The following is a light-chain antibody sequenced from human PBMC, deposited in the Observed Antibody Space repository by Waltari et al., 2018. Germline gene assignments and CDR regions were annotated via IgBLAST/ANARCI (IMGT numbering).Light chain of an antibody. CDR1: QGISSS. J-gene: IGKJ4*01. CDR3: QQFTSYPLT. Sequence: DIQLTQSPSFLSASIGDRVTITCRASQGISSSLAWYQVRPGKAPKLLIYDASTLQSGVPSRFSGSGSGTEFSLTISGLQPEDYSTYFGQQFTSYPLTCGGGTEMEIK. CDR2: DAS. V-gene: IGKV1-9*01.